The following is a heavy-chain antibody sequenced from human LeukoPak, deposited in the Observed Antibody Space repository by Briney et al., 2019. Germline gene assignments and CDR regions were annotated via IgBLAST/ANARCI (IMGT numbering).Heavy chain of an antibody. V-gene: IGHV3-30*18. D-gene: IGHD5-18*01. CDR3: AKPGRNSEYSYDPWYFDL. CDR2: ISYDGSNK. Sequence: GGSLRLSCAASGFTFSSYSMNWVRQAPGKGLEWVAIISYDGSNKYYADSVKGRFTISRDNSKNTLYLQMNSLRAEDTAVYYCAKPGRNSEYSYDPWYFDLWGRGTLVTVSS. CDR1: GFTFSSYS. J-gene: IGHJ2*01.